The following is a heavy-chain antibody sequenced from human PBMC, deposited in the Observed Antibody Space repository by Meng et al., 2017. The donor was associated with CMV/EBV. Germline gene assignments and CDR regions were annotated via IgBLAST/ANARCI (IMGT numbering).Heavy chain of an antibody. V-gene: IGHV3-21*01. J-gene: IGHJ4*02. CDR2: ISSSSSYI. Sequence: GGSLRLSCAASGLTFSSYSMNWVRQAPGKGLEWVSSISSSSSYIYYADSVKGRFTISRDNAKNSLYLQMNSLRAEDTAVYYCARVYLNYYDSSGYPDYWGQGTLVTVSS. CDR1: GLTFSSYS. D-gene: IGHD3-22*01. CDR3: ARVYLNYYDSSGYPDY.